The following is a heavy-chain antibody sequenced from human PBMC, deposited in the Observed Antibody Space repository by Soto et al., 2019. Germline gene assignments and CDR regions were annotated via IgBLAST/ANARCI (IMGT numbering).Heavy chain of an antibody. J-gene: IGHJ6*02. Sequence: QVQLVESGGGVVQPGRSLRLSCAASGFTFSSYAMHWVRQAPGKGLEWVAVISYDGSNKYYADSVKGRFTISRDNSKNTLYLQMNSLRAEDTAVYDCARDSTDYGDTYYYYGMDVWGQGTTVTVSS. V-gene: IGHV3-30-3*01. CDR1: GFTFSSYA. CDR3: ARDSTDYGDTYYYYGMDV. CDR2: ISYDGSNK. D-gene: IGHD4-17*01.